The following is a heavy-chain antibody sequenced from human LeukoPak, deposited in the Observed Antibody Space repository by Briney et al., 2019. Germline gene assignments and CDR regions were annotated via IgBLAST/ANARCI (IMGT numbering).Heavy chain of an antibody. CDR1: GSTFSTYS. CDR2: ISSSSSTI. Sequence: GGSLRLSCSASGSTFSTYSMNCVRQAPGSGLEWVSYISSSSSTIYYADSVKGRLTMSRDKAKNTLYLQMHSLRAEETAVYYCARGSPTPNSGYFDLGGRRTLVTVSS. J-gene: IGHJ2*01. V-gene: IGHV3-48*01. CDR3: ARGSPTPNSGYFDL. D-gene: IGHD3-10*01.